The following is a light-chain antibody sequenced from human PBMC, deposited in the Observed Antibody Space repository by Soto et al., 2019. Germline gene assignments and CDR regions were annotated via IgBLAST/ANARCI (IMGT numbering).Light chain of an antibody. Sequence: EIVLTQSPGTLSLSPGERATLSCRASQSVSSNYLAWYQQRPGQAPRLLIFVASYRATGIPDRFSGSGSGTAFTLTISRLEPEDFAVYYCQHYGSSPPEFTFGPGTRVDSK. CDR1: QSVSSNY. J-gene: IGKJ3*01. V-gene: IGKV3-20*01. CDR3: QHYGSSPPEFT. CDR2: VAS.